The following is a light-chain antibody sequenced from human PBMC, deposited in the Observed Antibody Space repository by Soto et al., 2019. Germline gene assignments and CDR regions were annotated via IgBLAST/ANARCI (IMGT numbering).Light chain of an antibody. Sequence: EIMLTQSPGTLSLSPGERVTLSCRASQRLSSSYLAWYQQKPGQAPRLLIQGASSRATGIPDRFSGSGSGTDFTLTISRLEPEDFAVYYCQQFGSSAWTFGQGTKVDIK. CDR3: QQFGSSAWT. J-gene: IGKJ1*01. CDR2: GAS. V-gene: IGKV3-20*01. CDR1: QRLSSSY.